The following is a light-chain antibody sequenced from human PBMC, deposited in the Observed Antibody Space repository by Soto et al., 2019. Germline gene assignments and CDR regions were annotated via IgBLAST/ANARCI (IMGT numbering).Light chain of an antibody. CDR3: QQYYSTPPT. Sequence: DIVMTQSPDSLAVSLGERATINCKSSQSVLYSSINKNYLAWYQQKQGQPPKLLIYWASTRESGVPDRFSGSGSGTDFTLTITSLQAEDVAVYYCQQYYSTPPTFGQGTKVEIK. J-gene: IGKJ1*01. CDR1: QSVLYSSINKNY. V-gene: IGKV4-1*01. CDR2: WAS.